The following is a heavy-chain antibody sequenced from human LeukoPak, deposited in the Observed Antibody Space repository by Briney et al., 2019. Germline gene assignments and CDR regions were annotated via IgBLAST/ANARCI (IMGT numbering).Heavy chain of an antibody. D-gene: IGHD3-10*01. CDR2: IYYSGST. CDR3: ASMGVAFDY. V-gene: IGHV4-59*01. J-gene: IGHJ4*02. Sequence: PSETLSLTCTVSGGSISSYYWSWIRQPPGEGLEWIGYIYYSGSTNYNPSLKSRVTISVDTSKNQFSLKLSSVTAADTAVYYCASMGVAFDYWGQGTLVTVSS. CDR1: GGSISSYY.